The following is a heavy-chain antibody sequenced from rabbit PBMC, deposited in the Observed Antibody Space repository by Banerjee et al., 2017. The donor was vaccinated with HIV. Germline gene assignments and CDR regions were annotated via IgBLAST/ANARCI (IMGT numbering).Heavy chain of an antibody. CDR1: GIDFSGLYY. Sequence: QQHLEESGGGLVKAGGTLTLTCKASGIDFSGLYYMCWVRQAPGKGLEWIACIYAGSSGNTYYANWAKGRFTISKTSSTTVTLQMTSLTAADTATYFCARGGTYGDLWGQGTLVTVS. CDR2: IYAGSSGNT. CDR3: ARGGTYGDL. D-gene: IGHD3-1*01. V-gene: IGHV1S45*01. J-gene: IGHJ3*01.